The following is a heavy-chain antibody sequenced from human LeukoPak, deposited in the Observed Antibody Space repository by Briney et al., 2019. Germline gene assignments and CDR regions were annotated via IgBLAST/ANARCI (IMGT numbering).Heavy chain of an antibody. CDR2: IRSNGDTA. D-gene: IGHD1-1*01. V-gene: IGHV3-23*01. J-gene: IGHJ4*02. CDR3: AKGQELDDGVFDS. Sequence: GGSLRLSCAASGFTFSRIAMTWVRQAPGKGLEWVSTIRSNGDTAYNADSVRGRFAISRDNSKNALFIQMNSLRVEDTAIYYCAKGQELDDGVFDSWGQGTLVTVSS. CDR1: GFTFSRIA.